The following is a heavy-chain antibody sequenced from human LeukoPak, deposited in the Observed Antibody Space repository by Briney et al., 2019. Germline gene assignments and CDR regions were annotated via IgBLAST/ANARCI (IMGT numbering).Heavy chain of an antibody. Sequence: ASVKVSCKASGYTFTCYYMHWVRQAPGQGLEWMGIINPSGGSTSYAQKFQGRVTMTRDMSTSTVYMELSSLRSEDTAVYYCARVTGYGGNSDAFDIWGQGTMVTVSS. D-gene: IGHD4-23*01. CDR2: INPSGGST. J-gene: IGHJ3*02. CDR1: GYTFTCYY. CDR3: ARVTGYGGNSDAFDI. V-gene: IGHV1-46*01.